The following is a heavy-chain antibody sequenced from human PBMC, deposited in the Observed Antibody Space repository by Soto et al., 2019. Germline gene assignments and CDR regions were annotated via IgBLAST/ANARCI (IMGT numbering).Heavy chain of an antibody. D-gene: IGHD6-19*01. J-gene: IGHJ4*02. CDR2: ISHSGST. V-gene: IGHV4-61*01. CDR3: ARGRYSSGWFDF. CDR1: GDSVSSASYY. Sequence: QVQLQESGPGLVRPSETLSLTCTVSGDSVSSASYYWDWIRQPPGQGLEWIGYISHSGSTDYNPTLKGRVTISVDTSKNQFSLKLSSATAADTAVYYCARGRYSSGWFDFWGLGTRVTVSS.